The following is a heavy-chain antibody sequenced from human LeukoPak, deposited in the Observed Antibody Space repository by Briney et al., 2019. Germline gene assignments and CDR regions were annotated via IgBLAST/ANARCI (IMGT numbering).Heavy chain of an antibody. D-gene: IGHD2-8*01. CDR1: GGTFSSYA. CDR2: IIPIFGTA. V-gene: IGHV1-69*05. J-gene: IGHJ4*02. Sequence: SVKVSCKTSGGTFSSYAISWVRQAPGQGLEWMGRIIPIFGTANYAQRFQGRVTITTDESTSTAYMELSSLRSEDTAVYYCARQSMGPSTNLDYWGQGTLVTVSS. CDR3: ARQSMGPSTNLDY.